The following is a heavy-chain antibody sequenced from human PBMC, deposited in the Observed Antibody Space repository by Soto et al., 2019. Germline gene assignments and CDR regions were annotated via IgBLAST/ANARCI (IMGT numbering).Heavy chain of an antibody. D-gene: IGHD3-16*01. J-gene: IGHJ4*02. V-gene: IGHV3-15*07. Sequence: EVQLVESGGGLVEPGGSLRLSCAASGFTFNGAWMNWVRQAPGKGLEWVGGVKSKIDGGTIDYAAPVKGKFTISRDDSRNTVYLQMNSLTTEDTAMYYCSADLPDWGAYAFDYWGQGTLVTVSS. CDR1: GFTFNGAW. CDR2: VKSKIDGGTI. CDR3: SADLPDWGAYAFDY.